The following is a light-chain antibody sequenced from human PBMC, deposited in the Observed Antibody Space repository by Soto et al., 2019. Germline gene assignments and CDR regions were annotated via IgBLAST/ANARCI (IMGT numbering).Light chain of an antibody. CDR1: QYINTR. Sequence: IVLTQSPATLSSFPGDRVTLSCRASQYINTRLAWYQHRPGQAPRLLIYQTSIRAAGIPARFSASGSGTDFTLTISDVQPEDFALYYCHQRQSWPRTFGQGTKVE. CDR2: QTS. J-gene: IGKJ1*01. CDR3: HQRQSWPRT. V-gene: IGKV3-11*01.